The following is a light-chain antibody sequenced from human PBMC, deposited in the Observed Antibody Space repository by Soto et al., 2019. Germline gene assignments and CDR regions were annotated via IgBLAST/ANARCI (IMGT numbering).Light chain of an antibody. J-gene: IGKJ5*01. CDR2: GAS. V-gene: IGKV3-20*01. CDR1: QSVSSNY. Sequence: EIVMTHSAATRSVSRVERATLSCRASQSVSSNYLAWYQQKPGQAPRLLIYGASSRATDIPDRFSGSGSGTDFTLTISRLEPEDFAVYYCQQYYRSPGITFGQGTRLEIK. CDR3: QQYYRSPGIT.